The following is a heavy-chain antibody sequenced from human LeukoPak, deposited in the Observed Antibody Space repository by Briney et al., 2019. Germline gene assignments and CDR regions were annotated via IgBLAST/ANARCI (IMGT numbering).Heavy chain of an antibody. J-gene: IGHJ3*02. Sequence: GASVKVSCKASGYTFSNYGISWVQQAPGQGLEWMGWIGAYNGNTNYAQKLQGRVTMTTDTSTSTAYMELRSLRSGDTAVYYCARRGQWELLRYAFDIWGQGTMVTVSS. CDR2: IGAYNGNT. CDR3: ARRGQWELLRYAFDI. D-gene: IGHD1-26*01. V-gene: IGHV1-18*01. CDR1: GYTFSNYG.